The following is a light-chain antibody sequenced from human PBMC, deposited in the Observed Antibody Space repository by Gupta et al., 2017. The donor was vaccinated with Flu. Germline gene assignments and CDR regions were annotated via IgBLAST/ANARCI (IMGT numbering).Light chain of an antibody. J-gene: IGLJ1*01. CDR3: AAWDDSLNGHYV. Sequence: VTITCSGSSSNIGSNAVNWYQHVPGTSPNLLIYGSNQRPSGVADRFAGSKSGTSASLAIRGLQSEDEADYYCAAWDDSLNGHYVFGTGTKVTVL. CDR2: GSN. CDR1: SSNIGSNA. V-gene: IGLV1-44*01.